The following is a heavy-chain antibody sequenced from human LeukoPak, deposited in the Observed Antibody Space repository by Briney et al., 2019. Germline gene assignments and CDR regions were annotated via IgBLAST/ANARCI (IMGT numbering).Heavy chain of an antibody. CDR2: ISSSGSTI. Sequence: PGGSLRLSCAASGFTFSSYEMNWVRQAPGKGLEWVSYISSSGSTIYYADSVKGRLTISRDNSKNTLYLEMSSLRAEDTAVYYCYCSGGSRLGDWGQGTLVTVSS. CDR1: GFTFSSYE. J-gene: IGHJ4*02. D-gene: IGHD2-15*01. V-gene: IGHV3-48*03. CDR3: YCSGGSRLGD.